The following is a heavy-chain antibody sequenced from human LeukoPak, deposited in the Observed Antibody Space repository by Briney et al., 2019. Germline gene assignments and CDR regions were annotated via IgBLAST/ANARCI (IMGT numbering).Heavy chain of an antibody. Sequence: SVKVSCKASGYTFTSYDISWVRQAPGQGLEWMGGIIPIFGTANYAQKFQGRVTITADESTSTAYMELSSLRSEDTAVYYCARVGDCSGGSRYSGLFDPWGQGTLVTVSS. V-gene: IGHV1-69*13. D-gene: IGHD2-15*01. CDR2: IIPIFGTA. CDR1: GYTFTSYD. CDR3: ARVGDCSGGSRYSGLFDP. J-gene: IGHJ5*02.